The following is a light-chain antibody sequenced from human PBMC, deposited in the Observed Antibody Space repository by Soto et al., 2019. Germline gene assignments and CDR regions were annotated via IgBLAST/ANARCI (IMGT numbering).Light chain of an antibody. CDR2: GAS. CDR1: QSVTSSY. V-gene: IGKV3-20*01. J-gene: IGKJ1*01. CDR3: QQYGSAPRT. Sequence: EIVLTQSPGTLSLSPGEGATLSCRASQSVTSSYLAWYQQKPGQAPRLLIYGASSRAIDIPHRFSGSGSGTDFTLTTNRLEPEDFAVYYWQQYGSAPRTFGQGTKVEIK.